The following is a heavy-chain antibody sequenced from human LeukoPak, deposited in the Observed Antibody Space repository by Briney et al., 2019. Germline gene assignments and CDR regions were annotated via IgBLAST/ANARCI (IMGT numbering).Heavy chain of an antibody. CDR3: ARAGKTVTTRPDY. D-gene: IGHD4-17*01. CDR1: GYTFTNYY. Sequence: ASVKVSCKASGYTFTNYYMHWVRQAPGQGLEWMGIINPSGGSTSYAQKFQGRVTMTRDTSTSTVYTELSSLKSEDTAVYYCARAGKTVTTRPDYWGQGTLVTVSS. J-gene: IGHJ4*02. CDR2: INPSGGST. V-gene: IGHV1-46*01.